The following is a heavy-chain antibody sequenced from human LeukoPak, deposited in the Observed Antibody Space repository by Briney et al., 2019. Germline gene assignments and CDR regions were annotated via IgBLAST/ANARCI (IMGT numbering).Heavy chain of an antibody. V-gene: IGHV4-59*01. CDR3: ARDMVRERSFDY. CDR2: IYYSGST. D-gene: IGHD3-10*01. CDR1: GGSISSYY. Sequence: PSESLSLACTVAGGSISSYYWSWIRQPPGKRMEWIGYIYYSGSTKYNPSLKSRVTISVDTSKNQFSLKLSSVTAADTAVYYCARDMVRERSFDYWRQGTLVTVSS. J-gene: IGHJ4*02.